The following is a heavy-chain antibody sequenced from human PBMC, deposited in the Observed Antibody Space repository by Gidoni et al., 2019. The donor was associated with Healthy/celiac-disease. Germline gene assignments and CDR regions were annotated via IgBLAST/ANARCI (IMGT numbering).Heavy chain of an antibody. CDR3: ARLGSGVTMTNDYGDHDAFDI. CDR1: GVTFSRYA. CDR2: LIPIFGTA. D-gene: IGHD4-17*01. J-gene: IGHJ3*02. V-gene: IGHV1-69*01. Sequence: QVQLVQSGAEVKKPWSSVKVSCKASGVTFSRYALRWLRQAPGQGLEWMGGLIPIFGTANDAQKVKGRVTITADESTSTAYRELSSLRSEDTAVYYCARLGSGVTMTNDYGDHDAFDIWGQGTMVTVSS.